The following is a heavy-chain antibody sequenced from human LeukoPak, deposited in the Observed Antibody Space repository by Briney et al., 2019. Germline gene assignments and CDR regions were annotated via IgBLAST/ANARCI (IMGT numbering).Heavy chain of an antibody. CDR2: ISSPGSTI. J-gene: IGHJ2*01. Sequence: GGSLRLSCAASGFTFSDYYMSWIRQAPGKGLEWVSYISSPGSTIYYADSVKGRFTISRDNAKNSLYLQMNSLRAEDAAVYYCATTVTRRRLEWYIDLWGRGTIVTVSS. CDR3: ATTVTRRRLEWYIDL. CDR1: GFTFSDYY. D-gene: IGHD4-17*01. V-gene: IGHV3-11*04.